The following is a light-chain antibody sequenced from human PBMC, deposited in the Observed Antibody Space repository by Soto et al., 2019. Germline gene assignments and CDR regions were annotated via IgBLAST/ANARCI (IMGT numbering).Light chain of an antibody. Sequence: DIQMTQSPSSLSTSVGDRVTITCRASQGISNYLAWYQQKPGKVPKLLISAASTLQSGVPSRFSGSGSGTDFTLTISCLQPEDFATYYSLKANCAPFTFGPGTKVDIK. CDR1: QGISNY. V-gene: IGKV1-27*01. J-gene: IGKJ3*01. CDR2: AAS. CDR3: LKANCAPFT.